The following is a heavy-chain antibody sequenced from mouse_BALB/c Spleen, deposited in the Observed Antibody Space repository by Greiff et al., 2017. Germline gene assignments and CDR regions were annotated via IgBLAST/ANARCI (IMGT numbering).Heavy chain of an antibody. V-gene: IGHV1-80*01. Sequence: VKLVESGAELVRPGSSVKISCKASGYAFSSYWMNWVKQRPGQGLEWIGQIYPGDGDTNYNGKFKGKATLTADKSSSTAYMQLSSLTSEDSAVYFCARSPAWFAYWGQGTLVTVSA. J-gene: IGHJ3*01. CDR1: GYAFSSYW. CDR3: ARSPAWFAY. CDR2: IYPGDGDT.